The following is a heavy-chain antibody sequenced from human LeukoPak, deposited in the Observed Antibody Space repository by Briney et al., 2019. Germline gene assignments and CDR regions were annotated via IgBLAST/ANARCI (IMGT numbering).Heavy chain of an antibody. Sequence: SETLSLTCTVSGGSISSGDYYWSWIRQPPGKGLEWIGYIYYSGSTYYNPSLKSRVTISVDTSKNQFSPKLSSVTAADTAVYYCARVNDSSGYYSNPLFDYWGQGTLVTVSS. CDR1: GGSISSGDYY. CDR2: IYYSGST. CDR3: ARVNDSSGYYSNPLFDY. D-gene: IGHD3-22*01. V-gene: IGHV4-30-4*01. J-gene: IGHJ4*02.